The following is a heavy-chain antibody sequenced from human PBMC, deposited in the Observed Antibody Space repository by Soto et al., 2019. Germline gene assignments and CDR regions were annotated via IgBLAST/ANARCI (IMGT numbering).Heavy chain of an antibody. V-gene: IGHV3-21*01. CDR2: VTSSPSSM. CDR1: GFTFSGFS. Sequence: GGSLRLSCAASGFTFSGFSMNWVRQAPGQGLEWVSSVTSSPSSMYYADSVKGRFTISRDDAKDSLYLQMNSLRADDTAVYYCAREPYFASSGYGLDHWGLGSMVTV. J-gene: IGHJ4*01. D-gene: IGHD5-12*01. CDR3: AREPYFASSGYGLDH.